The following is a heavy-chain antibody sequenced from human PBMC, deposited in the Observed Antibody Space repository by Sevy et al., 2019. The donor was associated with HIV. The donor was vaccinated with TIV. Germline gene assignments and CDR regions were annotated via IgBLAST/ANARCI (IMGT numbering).Heavy chain of an antibody. Sequence: SETLSLTCTVSGGSISAYYWSWIRQPPGKALEYIGYIYYTGSTNYNPSLKNRVTISVDTSKNQFSLKLSSVTAADTAVYYCTSAPPVRSGDDSLNWFDPWGQGTLVTVSS. CDR1: GGSISAYY. J-gene: IGHJ5*02. CDR2: IYYTGST. CDR3: TSAPPVRSGDDSLNWFDP. V-gene: IGHV4-59*01. D-gene: IGHD5-12*01.